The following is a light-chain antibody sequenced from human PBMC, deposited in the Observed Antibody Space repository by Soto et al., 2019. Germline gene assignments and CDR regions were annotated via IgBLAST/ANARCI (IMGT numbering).Light chain of an antibody. CDR1: SSDVGGYNY. J-gene: IGLJ2*01. V-gene: IGLV2-14*03. Sequence: QSALTQPASVSGSPGQSITISCTGTSSDVGGYNYVSWYQHHPGKAPELMIYGVSNRPSGVSNRFSGSKSGNTASLTISGLLAEDEADYYCSSYTRSSTLVVGGGTKLTVL. CDR2: GVS. CDR3: SSYTRSSTLV.